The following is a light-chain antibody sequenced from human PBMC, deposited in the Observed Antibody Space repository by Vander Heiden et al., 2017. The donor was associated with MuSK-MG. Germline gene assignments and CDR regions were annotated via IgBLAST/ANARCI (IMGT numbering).Light chain of an antibody. CDR1: QSISSW. Sequence: DIQMTQSPSTLSASVGDRVTITCRASQSISSWLAWYQQKPGKAPKLLIYDASSLESGVPSRFSGSGSGTEFTLTISSLQPDDFATYYCQQDYSYPFTFGHGTKVDIK. J-gene: IGKJ3*01. V-gene: IGKV1-5*01. CDR3: QQDYSYPFT. CDR2: DAS.